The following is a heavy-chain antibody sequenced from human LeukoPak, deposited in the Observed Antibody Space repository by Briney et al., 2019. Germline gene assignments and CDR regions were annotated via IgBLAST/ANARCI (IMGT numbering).Heavy chain of an antibody. V-gene: IGHV3-7*01. Sequence: GGSLRLSCAASGFTFSSYWMSWVRQAPGKGLEWVANIKQDGSEKYYVDSVKGRFTISRDNAKNSLYLQMNSLRAEDTAVYYCARDKGSLRYFDWLFGGFDYWGQGTLVTVSS. CDR2: IKQDGSEK. D-gene: IGHD3-9*01. J-gene: IGHJ4*02. CDR1: GFTFSSYW. CDR3: ARDKGSLRYFDWLFGGFDY.